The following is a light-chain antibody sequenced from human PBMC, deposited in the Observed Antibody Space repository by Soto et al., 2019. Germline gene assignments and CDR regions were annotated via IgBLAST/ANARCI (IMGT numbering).Light chain of an antibody. CDR3: QQYDNLPMYA. CDR1: QDISNY. CDR2: DAS. J-gene: IGKJ2*01. Sequence: DIQMTQSPSSLSASVGDRVTITCQASQDISNYLNWYQQKPGKAPTLLIYDASNVATGVPSRFSGRGTGTDFSFTISSPQPADIETYYCQQYDNLPMYAFGQGTKVYIK. V-gene: IGKV1-33*01.